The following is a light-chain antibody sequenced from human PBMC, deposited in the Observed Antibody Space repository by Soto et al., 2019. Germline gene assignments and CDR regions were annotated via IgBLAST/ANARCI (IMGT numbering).Light chain of an antibody. V-gene: IGKV1-5*01. J-gene: IGKJ1*01. CDR2: DAS. CDR3: QDYNSNSPT. Sequence: DIQMTQSPSTLSASVGDRVTITCRASQSISSWLAWYQQKPGKAPNLLIYDASSLESGVPSRFSGSGSGTEFTLTISSLQPDDFATYYCQDYNSNSPTFDQGTKVEIK. CDR1: QSISSW.